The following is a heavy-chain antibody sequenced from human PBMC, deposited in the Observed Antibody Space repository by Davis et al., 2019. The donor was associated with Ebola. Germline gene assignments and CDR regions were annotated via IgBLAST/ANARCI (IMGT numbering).Heavy chain of an antibody. CDR3: AKAEGVHNNNGRRDFDL. D-gene: IGHD2-8*01. CDR2: INSDGSST. J-gene: IGHJ2*01. CDR1: GFTFSTYW. Sequence: PGGSLRLSCAASGFTFSTYWMHWVRQAPGKGLVWVSRINSDGSSTSYADSVKGRFTISRDNAKNTLYLQMNSLRAEDTAIYYCAKAEGVHNNNGRRDFDLWGRGTLVTVSS. V-gene: IGHV3-74*01.